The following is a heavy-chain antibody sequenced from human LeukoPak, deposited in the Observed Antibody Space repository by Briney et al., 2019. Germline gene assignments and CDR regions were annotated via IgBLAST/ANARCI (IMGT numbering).Heavy chain of an antibody. CDR1: GGTFSSYA. V-gene: IGHV1-69*04. CDR2: IIPILGIA. CDR3: ARHLSKDGYYGY. J-gene: IGHJ4*02. Sequence: ASVKVSCKAPGGTFSSYAISWVRQAPGQGLVWMGRIIPILGIANYAQKFQGRVTITADKSTSTAYMELSSLRSEDTAVYYCARHLSKDGYYGYWGQGTLVTVSS. D-gene: IGHD3-22*01.